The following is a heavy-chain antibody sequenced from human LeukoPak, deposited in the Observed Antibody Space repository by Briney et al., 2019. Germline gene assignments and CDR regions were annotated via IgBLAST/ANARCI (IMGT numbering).Heavy chain of an antibody. CDR1: GGSISSGGYS. V-gene: IGHV4-30-2*01. CDR3: ARGDYGDYVFDY. J-gene: IGHJ4*02. Sequence: SGTLSLTCAVSGGSISSGGYSWSWIRQPPGKGLEWIGYIYHSGSTYYNPSLKSRVTISVDRSKNQFSLKLSSVTAADTAVYYCARGDYGDYVFDYWGQGTLVTVSS. CDR2: IYHSGST. D-gene: IGHD4-17*01.